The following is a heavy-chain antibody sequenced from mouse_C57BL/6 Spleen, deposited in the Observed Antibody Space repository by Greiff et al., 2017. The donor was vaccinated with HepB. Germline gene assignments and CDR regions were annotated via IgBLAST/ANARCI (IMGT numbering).Heavy chain of an antibody. CDR2: IDPEDGET. V-gene: IGHV14-2*01. D-gene: IGHD3-2*02. CDR1: GFNIKDYY. J-gene: IGHJ3*01. CDR3: ARDSSGRAWFAY. Sequence: VQLQQSGAELVKPGASVKLSCTASGFNIKDYYMHWVKQRTEQGLEWIGRIDPEDGETKYAPKFKGKATITADTSSNTAYLQLSSRASEDTAVYYCARDSSGRAWFAYWGQGTLVTVSA.